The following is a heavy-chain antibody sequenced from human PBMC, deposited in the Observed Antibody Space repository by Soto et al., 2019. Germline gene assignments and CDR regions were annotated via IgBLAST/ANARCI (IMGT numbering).Heavy chain of an antibody. CDR2: IYYSGST. D-gene: IGHD6-13*01. V-gene: IGHV4-31*03. J-gene: IGHJ5*02. Sequence: SETLSLTCTVSGGSINNGDYYWSWIRQHPGKGLEWIGYIYYSGSTYYNPSLKSRVTISVDTSKNQFSLKLSSVTAADTAVYYCARVFSDSSSLFDPWGQGTLVTVS. CDR3: ARVFSDSSSLFDP. CDR1: GGSINNGDYY.